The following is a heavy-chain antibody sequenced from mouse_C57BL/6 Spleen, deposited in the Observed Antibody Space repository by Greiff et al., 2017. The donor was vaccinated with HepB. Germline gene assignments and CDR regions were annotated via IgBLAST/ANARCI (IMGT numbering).Heavy chain of an antibody. V-gene: IGHV2-2*01. CDR1: GFSFTSYG. CDR3: ARNEGYYGSSPYAMDY. CDR2: IWSGGST. D-gene: IGHD1-1*01. J-gene: IGHJ4*01. Sequence: VQLQQSGPGLVQPSQSLSITCTVSGFSFTSYGVHWVRQSPGKGLEWLGVIWSGGSTDYNAAFISRLSISKDNSKSQVFFKMNSLQADDTAIYYCARNEGYYGSSPYAMDYWGQGTSVTVSS.